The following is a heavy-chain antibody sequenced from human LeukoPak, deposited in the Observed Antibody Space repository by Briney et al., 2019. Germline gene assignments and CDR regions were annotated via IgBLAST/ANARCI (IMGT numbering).Heavy chain of an antibody. CDR2: INPDSGVT. D-gene: IGHD2-2*01. J-gene: IGHJ6*02. CDR1: GFTFSSSA. V-gene: IGHV1-2*02. Sequence: ASVKVSCKASGFTFSSSAVQWVRQARGQRLEWMGWINPDSGVTESAQKFQGRVTMTRDTSTSTAYMELSRLRSDDTAVYYCTRDHCTGINCYEYNYNGMDVWGQGTTVTVS. CDR3: TRDHCTGINCYEYNYNGMDV.